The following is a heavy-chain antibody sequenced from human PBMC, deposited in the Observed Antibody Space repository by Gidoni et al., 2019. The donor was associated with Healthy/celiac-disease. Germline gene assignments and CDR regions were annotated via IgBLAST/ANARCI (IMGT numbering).Heavy chain of an antibody. J-gene: IGHJ3*02. D-gene: IGHD5-12*01. CDR2: IYPGDSDT. CDR3: ARRAGYSGYDYGGAFDI. CDR1: GYSSTSYW. Sequence: EVQLVHSGAEVKTPGGSLKISCTGCGYSSTSYWIGWVRQRHGKGLEWMGIIYPGDSDTRYSPSFQGQVTISADKSISTAYLQWSSLKASDTAMYYCARRAGYSGYDYGGAFDIWGQGTMVTVSS. V-gene: IGHV5-51*01.